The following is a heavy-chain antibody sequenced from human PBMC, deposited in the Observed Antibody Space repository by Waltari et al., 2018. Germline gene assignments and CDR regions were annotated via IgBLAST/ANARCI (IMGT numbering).Heavy chain of an antibody. D-gene: IGHD2-2*01. V-gene: IGHV3-33*01. CDR2: IWADGSNK. CDR1: GFTFNIYG. J-gene: IGHJ6*02. Sequence: QVQLVESGGGVVQPGRSLKLSCAPSGFTFNIYGMHWVRQAPGKGREWVAVIWADGSNKYYADSVKGRFTISRDNSKNTLFLQMNSLRAEDTAVYYCARGGYCTSTTCSNYNGLDVWGLGTTVTVSS. CDR3: ARGGYCTSTTCSNYNGLDV.